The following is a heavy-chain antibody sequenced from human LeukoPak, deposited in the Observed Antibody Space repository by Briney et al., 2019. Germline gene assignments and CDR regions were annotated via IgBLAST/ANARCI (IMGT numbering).Heavy chain of an antibody. CDR3: ARADQLKWFGDPRRPHYYGMDV. D-gene: IGHD3-10*01. V-gene: IGHV5-51*01. J-gene: IGHJ6*02. CDR1: GYSFTDYW. Sequence: GESLKISCQVSGYSFTDYWIGWVRQLPGKGLEWMGIIYPGDSDTRYSPSFQGQVTISADKSISTAYLQWSSLKASDTAMYYCARADQLKWFGDPRRPHYYGMDVWGQGTTVTVSS. CDR2: IYPGDSDT.